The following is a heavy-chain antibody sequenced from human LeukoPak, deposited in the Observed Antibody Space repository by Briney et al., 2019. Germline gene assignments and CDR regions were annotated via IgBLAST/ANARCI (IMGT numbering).Heavy chain of an antibody. V-gene: IGHV1-18*01. CDR3: ARGVYYDYIWGSSGYYYYMDV. CDR1: GYTFTSYG. D-gene: IGHD3-16*01. CDR2: ISAYNGNT. Sequence: ASVKVSCKASGYTFTSYGISWVRQAPGQGLEWMGWISAYNGNTNYAQKLQGRVTMTTDTSTSTAYMELRSLRSDDTAVYYCARGVYYDYIWGSSGYYYYMDVWGKGTTVTVSS. J-gene: IGHJ6*03.